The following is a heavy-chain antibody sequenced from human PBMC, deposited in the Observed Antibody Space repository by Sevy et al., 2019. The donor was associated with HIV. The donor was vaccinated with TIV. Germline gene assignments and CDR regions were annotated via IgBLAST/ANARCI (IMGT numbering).Heavy chain of an antibody. J-gene: IGHJ4*02. D-gene: IGHD6-13*01. Sequence: GGSLRLSCAASGFTFSDHYMEWVRQAPGKGLEWVGRIRNNADSYTTEYAASVKGRFTISRDDSKNSLYLLMNRLKTEDTAVYYCATHAGIAAAGRVFDYWGQGTLVTVSS. V-gene: IGHV3-72*01. CDR2: IRNNADSYTT. CDR1: GFTFSDHY. CDR3: ATHAGIAAAGRVFDY.